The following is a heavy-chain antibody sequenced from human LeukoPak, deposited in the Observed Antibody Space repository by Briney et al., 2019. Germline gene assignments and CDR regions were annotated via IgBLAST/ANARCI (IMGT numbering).Heavy chain of an antibody. CDR3: VRETVLLMVYEAFDP. D-gene: IGHD2-8*01. CDR2: IGTSGNAT. J-gene: IGHJ5*02. V-gene: IGHV3-11*01. CDR1: GFPFIDYY. Sequence: GSLRPSFAASGFPFIDYYMSWIRQAPGKGLEWVAYIGTSGNATYYADSVRGRFTISRDNAKSSLYLQLNSLRVEDAAVYYCVRETVLLMVYEAFDPWGQGTVVTVSS.